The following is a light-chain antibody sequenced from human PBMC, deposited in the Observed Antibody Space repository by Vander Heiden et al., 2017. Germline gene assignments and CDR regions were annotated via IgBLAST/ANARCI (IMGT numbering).Light chain of an antibody. V-gene: IGKV1-9*01. CDR1: QVISSY. CDR2: AAS. Sequence: DIQLTLSPSFLSASVGDRVTITCRASQVISSYLAWYQQKPGKAPKLLIYAASTLQSGVPSRFSGSGSGTEFTLTSSSLQPEDFATYYCQQLNSYPLTFGQGTRLEIK. CDR3: QQLNSYPLT. J-gene: IGKJ5*01.